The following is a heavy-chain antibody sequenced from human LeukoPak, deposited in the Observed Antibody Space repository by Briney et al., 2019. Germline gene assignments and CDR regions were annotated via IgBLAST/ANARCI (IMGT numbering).Heavy chain of an antibody. CDR3: AGYYYDSSGYYTFDY. J-gene: IGHJ4*02. CDR2: INHSGST. CDR1: GGSFSGYY. D-gene: IGHD3-22*01. Sequence: SETLSLTCAVYGGSFSGYYWSWIRQPPGKGLERIGEINHSGSTNYNPSLKSRVTISVDTSKNQFSLKLSSVTAADTAVYYCAGYYYDSSGYYTFDYWGQGTLVTASS. V-gene: IGHV4-34*01.